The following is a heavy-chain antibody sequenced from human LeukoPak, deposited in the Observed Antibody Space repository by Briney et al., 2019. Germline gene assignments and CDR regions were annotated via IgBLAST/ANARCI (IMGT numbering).Heavy chain of an antibody. J-gene: IGHJ4*02. Sequence: GASVKVSCKAFGYTFTGYYLHWVRQAPGQGLEWMGWINTNSGGTNYAQKFQGRVTMTRDTSISTAYMEVRSLRSDDSAVYHCARDGNFDYWGQGTLVTVSS. CDR3: ARDGNFDY. CDR2: INTNSGGT. CDR1: GYTFTGYY. V-gene: IGHV1-2*02.